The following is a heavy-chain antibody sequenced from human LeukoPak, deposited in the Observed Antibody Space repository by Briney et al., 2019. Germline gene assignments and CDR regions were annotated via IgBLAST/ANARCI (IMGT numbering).Heavy chain of an antibody. Sequence: PGGSLRLSCAASGFTVSTNYMSWVRKAPGKGLEWVSVIYSGGSTYYADSVKGRITISRDNSKSTLYLQMNSLRPEDTAVYYCARSKSPRNMDVWGKGTTVTVSS. CDR3: ARSKSPRNMDV. CDR1: GFTVSTNY. J-gene: IGHJ6*03. V-gene: IGHV3-66*02. CDR2: IYSGGST. D-gene: IGHD4-11*01.